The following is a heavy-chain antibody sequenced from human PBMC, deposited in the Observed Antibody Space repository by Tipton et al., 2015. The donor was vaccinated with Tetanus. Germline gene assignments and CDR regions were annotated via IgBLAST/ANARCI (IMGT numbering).Heavy chain of an antibody. CDR1: GGSISSFY. J-gene: IGHJ1*01. CDR2: IDYFGTT. CDR3: ARTSGYLYSNH. Sequence: TLSLTCTVSGGSISSFYWNWIRQSPGKGLEWIGYIDYFGTTKYNPSLMSRVAMSVDTSKNQLSLKLSSVTSADTAVYYCARTSGYLYSNHWGQGTLVTVSS. V-gene: IGHV4-59*01. D-gene: IGHD3-3*01.